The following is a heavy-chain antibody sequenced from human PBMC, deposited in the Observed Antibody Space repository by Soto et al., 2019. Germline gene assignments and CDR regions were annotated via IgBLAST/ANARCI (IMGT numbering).Heavy chain of an antibody. J-gene: IGHJ6*02. CDR3: ARDGGPLCGGMDF. D-gene: IGHD3-10*01. CDR2: ILYSGTT. CDR1: GDSIKRDDYY. Sequence: QVQLQESGPGLVKPSQTLSLTCTVSGDSIKRDDYYWSWIRQPPGKGLELIGYILYSGTTYYNPSLKSRLIISLATSKNQFSLNLTSVTAADTAVYYCARDGGPLCGGMDFWGQGSTVTVSS. V-gene: IGHV4-30-4*01.